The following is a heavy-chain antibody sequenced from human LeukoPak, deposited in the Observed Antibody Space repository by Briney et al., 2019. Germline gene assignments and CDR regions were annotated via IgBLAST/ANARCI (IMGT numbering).Heavy chain of an antibody. CDR1: GFTFSSYA. CDR2: ISYDGSNK. D-gene: IGHD5-18*01. V-gene: IGHV3-30-3*01. J-gene: IGHJ4*02. CDR3: ARDPTRLGYSYAY. Sequence: PGPSLRLSCAASGFTFSSYAMHWVRQAPGKGLEWVAVISYDGSNKYYADSVKGRFTISRDNSKNTLYLQMNSLRAEDTAVYYCARDPTRLGYSYAYWGQGTLVTVSS.